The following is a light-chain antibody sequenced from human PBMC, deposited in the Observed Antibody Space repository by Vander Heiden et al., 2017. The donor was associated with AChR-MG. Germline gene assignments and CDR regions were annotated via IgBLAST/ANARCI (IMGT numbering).Light chain of an antibody. J-gene: IGKJ1*01. CDR2: GAS. CDR3: HQYGRSPRT. Sequence: FVLTQSPAPLSLSPAATVTLSCRPSQLISSNYLAWYQHRPGQAPTLLIYGASIRATGIPARFSGSGSGTDFTLTISRLESEDFAVYYCHQYGRSPRTFGQGTRVEI. V-gene: IGKV3-20*01. CDR1: QLISSNY.